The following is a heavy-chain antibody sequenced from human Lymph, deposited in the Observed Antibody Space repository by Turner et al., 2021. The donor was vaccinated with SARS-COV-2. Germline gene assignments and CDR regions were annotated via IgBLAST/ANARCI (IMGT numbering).Heavy chain of an antibody. CDR2: VDPEDGET. J-gene: IGHJ4*02. CDR3: ATLKSNWKILTGRYYFDF. V-gene: IGHV1-24*01. Sequence: QVQLVQSGAEVKKPGASVKVSCTVSGYTLTELSIHWVRQAPGKGLEWMGGVDPEDGETIYAQKFQGRVTMTEDTSTYTAYMELSSLRSEDTAVYYCATLKSNWKILTGRYYFDFWGQGTLVTVSS. D-gene: IGHD1-1*01. CDR1: GYTLTELS.